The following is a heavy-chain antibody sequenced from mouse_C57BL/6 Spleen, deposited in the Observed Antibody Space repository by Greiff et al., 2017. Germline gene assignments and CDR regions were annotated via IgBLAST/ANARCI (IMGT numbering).Heavy chain of an antibody. CDR3: ARRAPGSGYAMDY. V-gene: IGHV1-69*01. D-gene: IGHD3-1*01. CDR1: GYTFTSYG. Sequence: QVQLQQPGAELVMPGASVKLSCKASGYTFTSYGMHWVKQRPGQGLEWIGEIDLSDSYTNYNQKFKGKSTLTVYKSSSTAYMQLSSLTSEDSAVYYCARRAPGSGYAMDYWGQGTSVTVSS. J-gene: IGHJ4*01. CDR2: IDLSDSYT.